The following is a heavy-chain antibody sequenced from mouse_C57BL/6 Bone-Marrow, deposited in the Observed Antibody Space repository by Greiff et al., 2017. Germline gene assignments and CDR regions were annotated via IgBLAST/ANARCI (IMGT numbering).Heavy chain of an antibody. CDR1: GFTFSSYG. J-gene: IGHJ2*02. CDR2: IGSGGSYT. D-gene: IGHD1-1*01. Sequence: EVHLVQSGGDLVKPGGSLKLSCAASGFTFSSYGMSWVRQTPDKRLEWVATIGSGGSYTYYPASVKGRVTISRDTATNTPYLQLRSLKSEDTAMYYCATADSYYYGSGYGSLDYWGQGTSLTVSS. CDR3: ATADSYYYGSGYGSLDY. V-gene: IGHV5-6*01.